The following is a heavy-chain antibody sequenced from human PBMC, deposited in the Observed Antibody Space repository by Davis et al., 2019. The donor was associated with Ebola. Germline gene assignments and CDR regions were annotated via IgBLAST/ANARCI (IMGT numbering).Heavy chain of an antibody. CDR3: ARDTYYDFWSRYGMDV. J-gene: IGHJ6*02. CDR2: INPNSGGT. D-gene: IGHD3-3*01. CDR1: GYTFTGYY. Sequence: ASVKVSCKASGYTFTGYYMHWVRQAPGQGLEWMGWINPNSGGTNYAQKFQGWVTMTRDTSISTAYMELSRLRSDDTAVYYCARDTYYDFWSRYGMDVWGQGTTVTVSS. V-gene: IGHV1-2*04.